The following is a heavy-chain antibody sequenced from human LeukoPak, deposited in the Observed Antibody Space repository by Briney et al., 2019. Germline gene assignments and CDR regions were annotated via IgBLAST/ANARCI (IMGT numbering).Heavy chain of an antibody. V-gene: IGHV4-59*01. J-gene: IGHJ4*02. CDR1: GGSISSYY. CDR2: IYYSGST. CDR3: ARSLSSAWYAYDY. D-gene: IGHD6-19*01. Sequence: NSSETLSLTCTVSGGSISSYYWSWIRQPPGKGLEWIGYIYYSGSTNYNPSLKSRVTVSVDTSKNQFSLKLNSVTAADTAVYYCARSLSSAWYAYDYWGQGTLVTVSS.